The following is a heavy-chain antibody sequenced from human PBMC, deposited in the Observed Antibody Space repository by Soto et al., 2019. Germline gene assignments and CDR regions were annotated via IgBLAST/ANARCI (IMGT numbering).Heavy chain of an antibody. Sequence: ASVKVSCKASGYTFTGYYMHWVRQAPGQGLEWMGWINPNSGGTNYAQKFQGRVTMTRDTSISTAYMELSRLRSDDTAVYYCARDRYCDSWSGYLVDYWGQGTLVTVSS. D-gene: IGHD3-3*01. V-gene: IGHV1-2*02. CDR1: GYTFTGYY. CDR3: ARDRYCDSWSGYLVDY. J-gene: IGHJ4*02. CDR2: INPNSGGT.